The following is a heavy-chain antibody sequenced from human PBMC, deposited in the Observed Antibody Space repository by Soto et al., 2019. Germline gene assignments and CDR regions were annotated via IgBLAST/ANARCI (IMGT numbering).Heavy chain of an antibody. D-gene: IGHD2-21*02. CDR1: GYTFTGYA. CDR3: ARVPLVVTWRGVNWFDP. J-gene: IGHJ5*02. CDR2: MNADNGNT. V-gene: IGHV1-3*01. Sequence: ASVKVSCKASGYTFTGYAMHWVRQAPGQRLEWMGWMNADNGNTEYSQKFQGRVTMTRDTSISTAYMELSSLRSEDTAVYYCARVPLVVTWRGVNWFDPWGQGTLVTVSS.